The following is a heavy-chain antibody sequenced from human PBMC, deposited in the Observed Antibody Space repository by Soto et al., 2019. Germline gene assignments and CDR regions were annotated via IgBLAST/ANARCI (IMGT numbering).Heavy chain of an antibody. CDR1: GFTFSVYS. CDR3: ARSVEGHFDY. V-gene: IGHV3-48*02. Sequence: EVQLVESGGDLVQRGGSLRLSCVASGFTFSVYSMNWVRQAPGKGLEWFSYITSDTKTIKYADSVKGQFTIYRDNAKNSVYLQMNSLRDEDTAVYYCARSVEGHFDYWGQGTVVTVSS. D-gene: IGHD6-19*01. J-gene: IGHJ4*02. CDR2: ITSDTKTI.